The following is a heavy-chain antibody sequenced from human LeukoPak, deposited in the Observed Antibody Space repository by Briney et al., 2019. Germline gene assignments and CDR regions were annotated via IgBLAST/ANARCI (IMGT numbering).Heavy chain of an antibody. V-gene: IGHV3-21*01. J-gene: IGHJ6*02. CDR2: ISSSSSYI. Sequence: GGSLRLSCAASGFTFSSYSMNWVRQAPGKGLEWVSSISSSSSYIYYADPVKGRFTISRDNAKNSLYLQMNSLRAEDTAVYYCARDLSNEGIAAAGIGIYYGMDVWGQGTTVTVSS. CDR3: ARDLSNEGIAAAGIGIYYGMDV. CDR1: GFTFSSYS. D-gene: IGHD6-13*01.